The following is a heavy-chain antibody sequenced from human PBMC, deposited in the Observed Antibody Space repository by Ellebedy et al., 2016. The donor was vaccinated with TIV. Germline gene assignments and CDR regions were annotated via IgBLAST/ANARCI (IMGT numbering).Heavy chain of an antibody. CDR1: GGSVRSGNYY. D-gene: IGHD7-27*01. Sequence: SETLSLXXSVFGGSVRSGNYYWNWIRQSPRKGLEWIGNIYFSGTTNYNPSLKSRVTLSVDTSKNQFSLNLTSVTAADTAIYCARRRWGFNYYFDYWGPGTLVTVSS. CDR3: ARRRWGFNYYFDY. CDR2: IYFSGTT. J-gene: IGHJ4*02. V-gene: IGHV4-61*01.